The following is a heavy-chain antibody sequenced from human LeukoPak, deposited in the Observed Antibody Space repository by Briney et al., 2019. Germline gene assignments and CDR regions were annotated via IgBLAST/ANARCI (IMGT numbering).Heavy chain of an antibody. J-gene: IGHJ4*02. CDR1: GFLFSDYA. D-gene: IGHD6-19*01. CDR3: AKRMYGWYQIGY. V-gene: IGHV3-23*01. Sequence: HAGGSLRLSCAASGFLFSDYAMSWVRQAPGKGLEWVSAITGPGEGTWYADSVQGRFTTSRDNSKNTLYLQMNSLRAEDTAVYFCAKRMYGWYQIGYWGQGTLVTVSS. CDR2: ITGPGEGT.